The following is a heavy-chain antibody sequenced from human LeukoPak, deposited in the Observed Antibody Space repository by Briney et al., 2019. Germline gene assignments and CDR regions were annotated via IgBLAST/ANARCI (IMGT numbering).Heavy chain of an antibody. CDR2: ISWNSGSI. CDR3: ARGLNY. Sequence: GGSLRLSCAASGFTFDDYAMHWVRQAPGKGLEWVSGISWNSGSIGYADSVKGRFTISRDNAKNTLYLQMSSLRAEDTALYYCARGLNYWGQGTLVTVSS. V-gene: IGHV3-9*01. CDR1: GFTFDDYA. J-gene: IGHJ4*02.